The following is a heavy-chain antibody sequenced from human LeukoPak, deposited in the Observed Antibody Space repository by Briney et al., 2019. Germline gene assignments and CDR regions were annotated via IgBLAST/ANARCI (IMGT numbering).Heavy chain of an antibody. D-gene: IGHD2-2*01. CDR3: ARALSYCSSTSCQTGDY. V-gene: IGHV3-21*01. Sequence: GGSLRLSCAASGFTFSSYSMNWVCQAPGKGLEWVSSISSSSSYIYYADSVKGRFTISRDNAKNSLYLQMNSLRAEDTAVYYCARALSYCSSTSCQTGDYWGQGTLVTVSS. CDR1: GFTFSSYS. J-gene: IGHJ4*02. CDR2: ISSSSSYI.